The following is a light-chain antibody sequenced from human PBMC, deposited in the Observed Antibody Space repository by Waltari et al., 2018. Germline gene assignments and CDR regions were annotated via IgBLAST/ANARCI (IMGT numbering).Light chain of an antibody. CDR2: VNSDGSH. V-gene: IGLV4-69*01. CDR3: QTGGHGTWV. Sequence: LVLTQSPSASASLGASVKLTCTLSSGYSSNVIAWLQQQPGKGPRYLLKVNSDGSHRKGDDIPDRLSASNSGTEYYLPISSLQSEDEADYYCQTGGHGTWVFGGGTKLTVL. CDR1: SGYSSNV. J-gene: IGLJ3*02.